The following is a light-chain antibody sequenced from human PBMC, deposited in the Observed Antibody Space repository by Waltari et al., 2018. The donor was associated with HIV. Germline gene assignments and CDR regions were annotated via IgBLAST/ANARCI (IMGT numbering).Light chain of an antibody. CDR3: AAWDDSLNGWV. CDR1: RSNIGSNT. V-gene: IGLV1-44*01. J-gene: IGLJ3*02. Sequence: QSVLTQPPSASGNPGQRVTIPCSGSRSNIGSNTVSWYQQLPGTAPKLFIYSNNQRPSGVPDRFSGSKSGTSASLAISGLQSEDEADYYCAAWDDSLNGWVFGGGTKLTVV. CDR2: SNN.